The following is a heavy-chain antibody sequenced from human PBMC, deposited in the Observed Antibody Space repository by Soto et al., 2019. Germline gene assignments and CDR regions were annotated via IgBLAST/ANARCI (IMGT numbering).Heavy chain of an antibody. D-gene: IGHD6-19*01. V-gene: IGHV4-61*01. Sequence: SETLSLTCSVSGGSVSSGSFHWSWFRQPPGKGLQFIGSIFYNGTANYSPSLKNRVSISIDTSQSQFFLQLISVAAADTAVYYCARIGGWYDIDFWGQGSLVT. CDR1: GGSVSSGSFH. CDR3: ARIGGWYDIDF. CDR2: IFYNGTA. J-gene: IGHJ4*02.